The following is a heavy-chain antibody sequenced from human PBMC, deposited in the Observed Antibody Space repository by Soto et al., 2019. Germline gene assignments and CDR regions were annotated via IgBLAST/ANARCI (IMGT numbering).Heavy chain of an antibody. V-gene: IGHV3-33*01. CDR1: GFTFRDYM. Sequence: GGSLRLSCAASGFTFRDYMMHWVRQAPGKGLEWVAVLWHDGTNRYYANSVKGRFTVSRDNSQNTLYLQMNSLRAEDTAVYYCARDWHPHDSTTSCLDYWGQGTLVTVSS. CDR2: LWHDGTNR. J-gene: IGHJ4*02. D-gene: IGHD2-2*01. CDR3: ARDWHPHDSTTSCLDY.